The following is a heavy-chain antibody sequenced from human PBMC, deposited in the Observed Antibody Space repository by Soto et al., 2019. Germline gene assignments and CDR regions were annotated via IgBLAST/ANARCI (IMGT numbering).Heavy chain of an antibody. CDR1: GTSVSNYY. J-gene: IGHJ4*02. Sequence: SETLSLTCSVSGTSVSNYYLSWIRQPAGKGLEHIGRIYTSGSTSYNPSLKSRVTMSMDTSQTQIYLNLTSVTAADTAVYYCARGGIQLSYAFDYWGQGIQVTVYS. D-gene: IGHD5-18*01. CDR2: IYTSGST. V-gene: IGHV4-4*07. CDR3: ARGGIQLSYAFDY.